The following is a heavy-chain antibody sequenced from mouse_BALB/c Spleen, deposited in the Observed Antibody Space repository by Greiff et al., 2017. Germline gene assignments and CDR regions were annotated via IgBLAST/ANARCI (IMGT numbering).Heavy chain of an antibody. CDR2: IWGGGST. J-gene: IGHJ4*01. CDR3: ARNEEDYYGYGAMDY. D-gene: IGHD1-2*01. V-gene: IGHV2-6-4*01. Sequence: VQVVESGPGLVAPSQSLSITCTVSGFSLSRYSVHWVRQPPGKGLEWLGMIWGGGSTDYNAAFISRLSISKDNSKSQVFFKMNSLQANDTAIYYCARNEEDYYGYGAMDYWGQGTSVTVAS. CDR1: GFSLSRYS.